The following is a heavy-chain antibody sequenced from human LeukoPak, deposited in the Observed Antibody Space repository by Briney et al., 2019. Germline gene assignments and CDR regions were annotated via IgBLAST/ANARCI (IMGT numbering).Heavy chain of an antibody. CDR2: IYTSGST. CDR1: GGSISSGSYY. J-gene: IGHJ5*02. V-gene: IGHV4-61*02. D-gene: IGHD4/OR15-4a*01. Sequence: SETLSLTCTVSGGSISSGSYYWSWIRQPAGKGLEWIGRIYTSGSTNYNPSLKSRVTISVDTSKNQFSLKLSSVTAADTVVYYCARDLGRLTWFDPWGQGTLVTVSS. CDR3: ARDLGRLTWFDP.